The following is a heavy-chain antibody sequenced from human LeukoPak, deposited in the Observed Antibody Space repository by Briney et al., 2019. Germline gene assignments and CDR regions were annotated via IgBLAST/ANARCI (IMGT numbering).Heavy chain of an antibody. D-gene: IGHD2-15*01. CDR3: AKSNGYCSGGNCYSNY. CDR2: ISYDGKNQ. J-gene: IGHJ4*02. CDR1: GFTFSDYG. Sequence: GGSLRLSCAASGFTFSDYGMHWVRQAPGKGLEWVAVISYDGKNQYYADSVKGRFTISRDSSKNTLYLQMNSLRVEDTAVYYCAKSNGYCSGGNCYSNYWGQGNLVTVSS. V-gene: IGHV3-30*18.